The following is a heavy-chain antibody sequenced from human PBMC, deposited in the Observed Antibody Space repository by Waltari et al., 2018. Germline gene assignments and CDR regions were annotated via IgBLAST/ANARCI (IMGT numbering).Heavy chain of an antibody. J-gene: IGHJ6*02. CDR3: ARVATKTYSSPVPGRPYYYGMDV. CDR1: GFTFSSYW. V-gene: IGHV3-74*01. D-gene: IGHD6-19*01. CDR2: INSDGSST. Sequence: EEQLVESGGGLAQPGESLRLSCAASGFTFSSYWMAWVRLAQGKGLVWVSRINSDGSSTTYADSVKGRFTISRDNAKNTLYVQMNRLRAEDTAVYDCARVATKTYSSPVPGRPYYYGMDVWGQGTTVTVSS.